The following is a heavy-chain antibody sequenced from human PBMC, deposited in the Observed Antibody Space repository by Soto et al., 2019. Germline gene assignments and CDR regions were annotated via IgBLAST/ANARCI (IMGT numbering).Heavy chain of an antibody. CDR3: ARDLGYCSGGSCYHGAFDI. CDR1: GFTFSSYW. D-gene: IGHD2-15*01. Sequence: PGGSLRLSCAASGFTFSSYWMSWVRQAPGKGLEWVANIKQDGSEKYYVDSVKGRFTISRDNAKNSLYLQMNSLRAEDTAVYYCARDLGYCSGGSCYHGAFDIWGQGTMVTVSS. J-gene: IGHJ3*02. V-gene: IGHV3-7*01. CDR2: IKQDGSEK.